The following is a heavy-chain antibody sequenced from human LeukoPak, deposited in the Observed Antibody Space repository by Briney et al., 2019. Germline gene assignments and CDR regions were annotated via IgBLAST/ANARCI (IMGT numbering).Heavy chain of an antibody. CDR1: GGSISSYY. CDR2: IYTSGST. CDR3: ARTWLYCSSTSRYEPAFDI. Sequence: SETLSLTCTASGGSISSYYWSWIRQPAGKGLEWIGRIYTSGSTNYNPSLKSRVTMSVDTSKNQFSLKLSSVTAADTAVYYCARTWLYCSSTSRYEPAFDIWGQGTMVTVSS. D-gene: IGHD2-2*01. V-gene: IGHV4-4*07. J-gene: IGHJ3*02.